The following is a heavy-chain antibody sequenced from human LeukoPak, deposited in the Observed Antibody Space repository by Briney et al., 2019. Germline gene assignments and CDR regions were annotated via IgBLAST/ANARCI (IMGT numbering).Heavy chain of an antibody. D-gene: IGHD3-22*01. Sequence: PGGSLRLSCAASGFTFSRYWMHWVRQVPGKGLVWVSRINADGSSTGYADSVRGRFTISRDNAKSTLYLQMDSLRAEDTAVYYCARDPYDYDSSGYLDYWGQGTLVTVSP. J-gene: IGHJ4*02. V-gene: IGHV3-74*01. CDR2: INADGSST. CDR1: GFTFSRYW. CDR3: ARDPYDYDSSGYLDY.